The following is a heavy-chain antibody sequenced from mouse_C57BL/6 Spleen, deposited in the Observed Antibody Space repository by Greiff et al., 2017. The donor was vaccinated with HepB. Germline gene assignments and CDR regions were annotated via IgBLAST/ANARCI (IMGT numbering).Heavy chain of an antibody. J-gene: IGHJ2*01. Sequence: QVQLKQSGAELVRPGASVTRSCKASGYTFTDYEMHWVKKTPVHGLEGIGAIDPETGGTAYNQKFKGKAILTADKASSTAYMELRSLTSEDSAVYYCTRYGYGSSPFDYWGQGTTLTVSS. CDR2: IDPETGGT. CDR3: TRYGYGSSPFDY. V-gene: IGHV1-15*01. D-gene: IGHD1-1*01. CDR1: GYTFTDYE.